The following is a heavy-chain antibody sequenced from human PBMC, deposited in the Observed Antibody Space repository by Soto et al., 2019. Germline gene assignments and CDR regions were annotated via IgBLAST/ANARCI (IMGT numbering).Heavy chain of an antibody. V-gene: IGHV4-59*01. CDR3: ARGPTVTTPYGLDV. CDR1: GGSISTYY. J-gene: IGHJ6*02. D-gene: IGHD4-17*01. Sequence: SETLSLTCIISGGSISTYYWSWIRQPPGKGLEWIGYIYQSGSTNYNPSLKSRVTISLDTSNNQFSLKLSSVTAADTAVYFCARGPTVTTPYGLDVWGRGTTVTVS. CDR2: IYQSGST.